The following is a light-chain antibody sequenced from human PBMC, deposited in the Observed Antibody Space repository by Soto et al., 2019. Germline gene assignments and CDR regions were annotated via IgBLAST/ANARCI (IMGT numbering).Light chain of an antibody. CDR3: CSYAGSSIVV. V-gene: IGLV2-23*01. CDR1: SSDVGSYKF. J-gene: IGLJ2*01. CDR2: EGT. Sequence: QSALTQPASVSGSPGQSVTITCTGTSSDVGSYKFVSWYQQHPGKAPKLLIYEGTKRPSGDSNRFSGSKSGNTASLTISGLQAEDEADYYCCSYAGSSIVVFGGGTKLTVL.